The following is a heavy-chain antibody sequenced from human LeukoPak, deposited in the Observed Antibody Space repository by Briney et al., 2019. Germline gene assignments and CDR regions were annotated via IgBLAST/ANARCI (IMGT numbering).Heavy chain of an antibody. Sequence: PSETLSLTCAVSGYSISSGYYWGWIRQPPGKGLEWIGSIHHSGSTYYNPSLKSRVTISVDTSKNQFSLKLSSVTAADTAVYYCARQGKYYYGSGSEHNWFDPWGQGTLVTVSS. CDR3: ARQGKYYYGSGSEHNWFDP. CDR1: GYSISSGYY. J-gene: IGHJ5*02. D-gene: IGHD3-10*01. V-gene: IGHV4-38-2*01. CDR2: IHHSGST.